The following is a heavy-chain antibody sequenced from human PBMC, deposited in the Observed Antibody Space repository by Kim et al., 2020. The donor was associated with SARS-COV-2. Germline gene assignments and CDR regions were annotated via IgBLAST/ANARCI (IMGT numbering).Heavy chain of an antibody. CDR3: ARHGTYYDILTGYTPRVYFDY. V-gene: IGHV4-59*08. CDR2: IYYSGST. CDR1: GGSISSYY. J-gene: IGHJ4*02. D-gene: IGHD3-9*01. Sequence: SETLSLTCTVSGGSISSYYWSWIRQPPGKGLEWIGYIYYSGSTNYNPSLKSRVTISVDTSKNQFSLKLSSVTAADTAVYYCARHGTYYDILTGYTPRVYFDYWGQGTLVTVSS.